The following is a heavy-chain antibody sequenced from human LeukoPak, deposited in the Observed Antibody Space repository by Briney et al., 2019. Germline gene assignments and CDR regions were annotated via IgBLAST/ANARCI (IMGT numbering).Heavy chain of an antibody. V-gene: IGHV1-24*01. Sequence: ASVKVSCKVSGYTLTELSMHWVRQAPGKGLEWMGGFDPEDGETIYAQKFQGRVTMTEDTSTDTAYMELSSLRSEDTAVYYCAKGLLELSPFDYWGQGILVTVSS. CDR2: FDPEDGET. CDR3: AKGLLELSPFDY. J-gene: IGHJ4*02. CDR1: GYTLTELS. D-gene: IGHD1-7*01.